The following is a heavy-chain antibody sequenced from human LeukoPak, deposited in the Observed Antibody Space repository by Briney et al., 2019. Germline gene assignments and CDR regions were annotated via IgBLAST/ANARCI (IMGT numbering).Heavy chain of an antibody. V-gene: IGHV1-46*01. Sequence: GASVKVSCKASGYTFTSYYMHWVRQAPGQGLEWMGIINPSGGRTGYAQKFQGRVTMTRDTSTSTVYMELSSLRSEDTAVYYCARDKARPGTTDYWGQGTLVTVSS. D-gene: IGHD1-1*01. CDR3: ARDKARPGTTDY. J-gene: IGHJ4*02. CDR1: GYTFTSYY. CDR2: INPSGGRT.